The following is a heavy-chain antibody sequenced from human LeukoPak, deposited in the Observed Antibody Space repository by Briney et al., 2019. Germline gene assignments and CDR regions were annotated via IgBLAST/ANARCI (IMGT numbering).Heavy chain of an antibody. J-gene: IGHJ5*02. D-gene: IGHD3-22*01. CDR1: GGSISSYY. V-gene: IGHV4-59*01. CDR2: IYYSGST. Sequence: SETLSLTCTVSGGSISSYYWSWIRQPPGKGLEWIGYIYYSGSTNYNPSLKSRVTISVDTSKNQFSLKLSSVTAADTAVYYCARALDYYDSNSAPYNWSDPWGQGTLVTVSS. CDR3: ARALDYYDSNSAPYNWSDP.